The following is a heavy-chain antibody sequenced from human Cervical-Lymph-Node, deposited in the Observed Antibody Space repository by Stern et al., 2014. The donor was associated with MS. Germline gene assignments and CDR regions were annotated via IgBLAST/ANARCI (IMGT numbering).Heavy chain of an antibody. J-gene: IGHJ6*02. D-gene: IGHD5-18*01. CDR3: AIMGTNGIDV. V-gene: IGHV1-18*01. Sequence: QVQLVQSGTEVKKPGASVKVSCKASGVTFGTYGVNWVRQAPGQRLEWLGWISGYKGNTNYAQRLQGRVTLTTDTSTTTAYMELRSLRSDDTAVYYCAIMGTNGIDVWGQGTTVTVSS. CDR2: ISGYKGNT. CDR1: GVTFGTYG.